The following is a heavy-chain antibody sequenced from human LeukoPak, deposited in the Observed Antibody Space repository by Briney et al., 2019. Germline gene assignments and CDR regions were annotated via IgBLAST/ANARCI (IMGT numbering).Heavy chain of an antibody. J-gene: IGHJ4*02. CDR1: GGSISSGGYY. D-gene: IGHD2-2*01. V-gene: IGHV4-31*03. Sequence: PSQTLSLTCTVSGGSISSGGYYWSWIRQHPGKGLEWIGYIYYSGSTYYNPSLKSRVTISVDTSKNQFSLKLSSVTAADTAVYYCARSFYCSSTSCPVSYWGQETLVTVSS. CDR2: IYYSGST. CDR3: ARSFYCSSTSCPVSY.